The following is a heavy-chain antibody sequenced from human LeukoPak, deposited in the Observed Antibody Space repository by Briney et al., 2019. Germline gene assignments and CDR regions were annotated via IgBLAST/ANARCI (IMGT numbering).Heavy chain of an antibody. CDR2: IYYSGNT. J-gene: IGHJ4*02. CDR3: ARGPTRYYFDY. Sequence: SETLSLTCTVSGGSTTNYYWSWIRQPPGKGLEWIGYIYYSGNTNCNPSLKSRVAISVDTSNNQFSLNLSSVTAADTAVYYCARGPTRYYFDYWGQGTLVTVSS. CDR1: GGSTTNYY. V-gene: IGHV4-59*01.